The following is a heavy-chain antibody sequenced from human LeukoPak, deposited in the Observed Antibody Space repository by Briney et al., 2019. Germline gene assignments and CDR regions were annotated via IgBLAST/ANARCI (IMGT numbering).Heavy chain of an antibody. V-gene: IGHV3-23*01. D-gene: IGHD1-26*01. J-gene: IGHJ4*02. CDR2: ISGSGGST. Sequence: GGSLRLSCAASGFTFSSYGMSWVRQAPGKGLEWVSAISGSGGSTYYADSVKGRFTISRDNSKNTLYLQMNSLRAEDTAVYYCAKDLLGAIPGQVEYYFDYWGQGTLVTVSS. CDR1: GFTFSSYG. CDR3: AKDLLGAIPGQVEYYFDY.